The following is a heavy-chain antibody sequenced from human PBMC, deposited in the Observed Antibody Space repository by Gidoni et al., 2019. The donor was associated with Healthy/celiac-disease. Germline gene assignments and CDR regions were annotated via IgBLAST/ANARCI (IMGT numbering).Heavy chain of an antibody. D-gene: IGHD3-10*01. CDR3: ARDYYYGSGSYGVDY. V-gene: IGHV4-61*02. Sequence: QVQLQESGPGLVKPSQTLSLTCTVSGGSISSGSYYWSWIRQPAGKGLEWIGRIYTSGSTNYNPSLKIRVTISVDTSKNQFSLKLSSVTAADTAVYYCARDYYYGSGSYGVDYWGQGTLVTVSS. J-gene: IGHJ4*02. CDR1: GGSISSGSYY. CDR2: IYTSGST.